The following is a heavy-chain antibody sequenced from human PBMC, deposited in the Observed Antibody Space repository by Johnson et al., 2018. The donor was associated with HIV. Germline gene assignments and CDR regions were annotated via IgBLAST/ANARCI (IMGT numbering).Heavy chain of an antibody. V-gene: IGHV3-15*01. CDR3: TTEYNWNDKGGAFDI. CDR1: GFTFSDYY. D-gene: IGHD1-1*01. CDR2: IKSQTDGGTT. Sequence: EVQLVESGGGLVKPGGSLRLSCAASGFTFSDYYMSWIRQAPGKGLEWVGRIKSQTDGGTTDYAAPVKGGFTISRDDSKNTLYLQMNSLKTEDTAVYYCTTEYNWNDKGGAFDIWGQGTMVTVSS. J-gene: IGHJ3*02.